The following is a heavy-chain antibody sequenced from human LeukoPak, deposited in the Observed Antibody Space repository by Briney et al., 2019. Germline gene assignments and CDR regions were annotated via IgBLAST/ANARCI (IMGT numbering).Heavy chain of an antibody. CDR2: ISSSSSYI. CDR3: ALELVGEYFQH. J-gene: IGHJ1*01. V-gene: IGHV3-21*01. Sequence: GGSLRLSCAASGLTFSSYAMSWVRQAPGKGLEWVSSISSSSSYIYYADSVKGRFTISRDNAKNSLYLQMNSLRAEDTAVYYCALELVGEYFQHWGQGTLVTVSS. CDR1: GLTFSSYA. D-gene: IGHD1-26*01.